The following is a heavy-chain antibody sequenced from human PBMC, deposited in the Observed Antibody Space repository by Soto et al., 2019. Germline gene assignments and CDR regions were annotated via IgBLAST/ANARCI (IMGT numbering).Heavy chain of an antibody. D-gene: IGHD1-1*01. CDR3: ARHPGTMDTNDYHY. CDR2: IYPGDSDT. J-gene: IGHJ4*02. V-gene: IGHV5-51*01. Sequence: PGESLKISCNTSGYSFTSHWIGWGRQMPGKGLEWMGIIYPGDSDTRYSPSFQGQVTVSADKSTSTAYLQWSSLKASDTAIYYCARHPGTMDTNDYHYWGQGTLVTVSS. CDR1: GYSFTSHW.